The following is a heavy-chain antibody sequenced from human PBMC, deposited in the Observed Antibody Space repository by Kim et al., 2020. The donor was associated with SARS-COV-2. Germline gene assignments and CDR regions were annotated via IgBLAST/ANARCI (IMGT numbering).Heavy chain of an antibody. CDR1: GFTFSSYS. CDR2: ISSSSSYI. J-gene: IGHJ4*02. V-gene: IGHV3-21*01. CDR3: ARGGHVLRYFDWPSFDY. Sequence: GGSLRLSCAASGFTFSSYSMNWVRQAPGKGLEWVSSISSSSSYIYYADSVKGRFTISRDNAKNSLYLQMNSLRAEDTAVYYCARGGHVLRYFDWPSFDYWGQGSLVTVSS. D-gene: IGHD3-9*01.